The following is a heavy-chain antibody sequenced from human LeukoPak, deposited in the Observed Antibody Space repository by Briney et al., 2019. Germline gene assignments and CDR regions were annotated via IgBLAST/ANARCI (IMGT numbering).Heavy chain of an antibody. CDR2: NNPSGGST. V-gene: IGHV1-46*01. D-gene: IGHD6-13*01. J-gene: IGHJ4*02. CDR3: EAVSSSWSFNY. CDR1: GYTFTSYY. Sequence: ASVKVSCKASGYTFTSYYMHWVRQAPGQGLEWMGINNPSGGSTSYAQKFQGRVTMTRDTSTSKVYMELSSLRSEDTDVYYCEAVSSSWSFNYWGQGTLVTVSS.